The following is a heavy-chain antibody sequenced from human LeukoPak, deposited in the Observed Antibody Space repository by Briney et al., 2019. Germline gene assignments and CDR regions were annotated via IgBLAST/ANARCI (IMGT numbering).Heavy chain of an antibody. Sequence: GGSLRLSCAASGFTSSSYAMSWVRQAPGKGLEWVSAISGSGGSTYYADSVKGRFTISRDNSKNTLYLQMNRLRAEDTAVYYCATFDYGDYYWGQGTLVAVSS. J-gene: IGHJ4*02. CDR2: ISGSGGST. D-gene: IGHD4-17*01. CDR3: ATFDYGDYY. CDR1: GFTSSSYA. V-gene: IGHV3-23*01.